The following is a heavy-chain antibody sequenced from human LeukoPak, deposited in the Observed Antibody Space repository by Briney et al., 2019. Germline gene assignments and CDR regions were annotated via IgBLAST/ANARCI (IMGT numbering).Heavy chain of an antibody. CDR1: GFTFSRYW. J-gene: IGHJ4*02. CDR2: IKQDGTEK. Sequence: GGPLRLSCAASGFTFSRYWMSWVRQAPGKGLEWVANIKQDGTEKYYVDSVKGRFTVSRDNAKNSLYLQMNSLKTEDTAVYYCASGNDYWGQGTLVTVSS. CDR3: ASGNDY. V-gene: IGHV3-7*01.